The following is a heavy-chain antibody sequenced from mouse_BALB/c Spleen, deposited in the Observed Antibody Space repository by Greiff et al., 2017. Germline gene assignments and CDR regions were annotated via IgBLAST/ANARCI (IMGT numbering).Heavy chain of an antibody. Sequence: QVHVKQSGAELAKPGASVKMSCKASGYTFTSYWMHWVKQRPGQGLEWIGYINPSTGYTEYNQKFKDKATLTADKSSSTAYMQLSSLTSEDSAVYYCARSYDAMDYWGQGTSVTVSS. CDR1: GYTFTSYW. CDR3: ARSYDAMDY. J-gene: IGHJ4*01. CDR2: INPSTGYT. V-gene: IGHV1-7*01.